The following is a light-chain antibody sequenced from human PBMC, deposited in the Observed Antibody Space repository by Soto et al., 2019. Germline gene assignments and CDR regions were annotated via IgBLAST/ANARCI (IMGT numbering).Light chain of an antibody. V-gene: IGKV1-5*01. Sequence: DIQMTQSPSTLSASVGDRVTITCRASQIISSWLAWYHQKPGKAPKLLIYDASSLESGVPSRFSGSGSGTEFTLTISSLQPDDFATYYCQQYNSYPWTFGQGTKVDIK. CDR1: QIISSW. J-gene: IGKJ1*01. CDR2: DAS. CDR3: QQYNSYPWT.